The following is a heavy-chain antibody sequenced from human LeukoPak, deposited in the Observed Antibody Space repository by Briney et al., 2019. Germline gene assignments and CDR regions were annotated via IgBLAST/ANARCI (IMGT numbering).Heavy chain of an antibody. J-gene: IGHJ4*02. CDR2: INPSGGST. Sequence: ASVKVSCKASGYTFTSYYMHWVRQAPGQGLEWMGIINPSGGSTSYAQKFQGRVTMTTDTSTSTAYMELRSLRSDGTAVYYCARGYYDSSGYYSEVGSYWGQGTLVTVSS. D-gene: IGHD3-22*01. CDR3: ARGYYDSSGYYSEVGSY. V-gene: IGHV1-46*01. CDR1: GYTFTSYY.